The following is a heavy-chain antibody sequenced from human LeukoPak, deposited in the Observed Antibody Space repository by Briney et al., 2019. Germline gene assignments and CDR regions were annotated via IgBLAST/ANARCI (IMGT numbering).Heavy chain of an antibody. J-gene: IGHJ1*01. V-gene: IGHV4-34*01. CDR1: GGSISSYY. Sequence: SETLSLTCTVSGGSISSYYWSWIRQPPGKGLEWIGEINHSGSTNYNPSLKSRVTISVDTSKNQFSLKLSSVTAADTAVYYCARSLAGSIAAAGRRGYFQHWGQGTLVTVSS. D-gene: IGHD6-13*01. CDR3: ARSLAGSIAAAGRRGYFQH. CDR2: INHSGST.